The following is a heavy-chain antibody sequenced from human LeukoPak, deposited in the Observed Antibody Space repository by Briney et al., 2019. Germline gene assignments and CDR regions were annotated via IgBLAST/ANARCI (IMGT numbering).Heavy chain of an antibody. CDR3: ARGGSRPRFLEVNWFDP. V-gene: IGHV4-34*01. CDR1: GGSFSGYY. J-gene: IGHJ5*02. Sequence: PSETLSLTCAVYGGSFSGYYWSWIRQPPGKGLEWIGEINRSGSTNYNPSLKSRVTISVDTSKNQFSLKLSSVTAADTAVYYCARGGSRPRFLEVNWFDPWGQGTLVTVSS. CDR2: INRSGST. D-gene: IGHD3-3*01.